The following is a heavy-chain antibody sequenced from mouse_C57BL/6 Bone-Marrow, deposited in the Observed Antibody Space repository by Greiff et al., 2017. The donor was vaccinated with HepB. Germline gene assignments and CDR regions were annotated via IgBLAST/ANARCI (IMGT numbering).Heavy chain of an antibody. Sequence: EVQGVESGGDLVKPGGSLKLSCAASGFTFSSYGMSWVRQTPDKRLEWVGTISSGGSYTYYPDSVKGRFTISRDNAKNTRYLQMSSLKSEDTAMYDCARDGTVVAMDYWGQGTSVTVSS. D-gene: IGHD1-1*01. J-gene: IGHJ4*01. V-gene: IGHV5-6*01. CDR3: ARDGTVVAMDY. CDR2: ISSGGSYT. CDR1: GFTFSSYG.